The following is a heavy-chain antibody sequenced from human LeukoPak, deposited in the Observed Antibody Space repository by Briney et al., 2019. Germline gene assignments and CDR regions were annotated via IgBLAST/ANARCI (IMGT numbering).Heavy chain of an antibody. D-gene: IGHD6-25*01. CDR3: ASRAAHAEYFQH. Sequence: ASVKVSCKASGYTFTSYGISWVRQAPGQGLEWMGWISAYNDNTNYAQKLQGRVTMTTDTSTSTAYMELRSLRSEDTAVYYCASRAAHAEYFQHWGQGTLVTVSS. CDR2: ISAYNDNT. J-gene: IGHJ1*01. V-gene: IGHV1-18*01. CDR1: GYTFTSYG.